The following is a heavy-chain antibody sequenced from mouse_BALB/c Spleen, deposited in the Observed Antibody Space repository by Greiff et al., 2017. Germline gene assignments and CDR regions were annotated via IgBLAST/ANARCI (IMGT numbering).Heavy chain of an antibody. CDR1: GFTFSSFG. V-gene: IGHV5-17*02. Sequence: EVQVVESGGGLVQPGGSRKLSCAASGFTFSSFGMHWVRQAPEKGLEWVAYISSGSSTIYYADTVKGRFTISRDNPKNTLFLQMTSLRSEDTAMYYCARGGNYEAWFAYWGQGTLVTVSA. J-gene: IGHJ3*01. D-gene: IGHD2-1*01. CDR2: ISSGSSTI. CDR3: ARGGNYEAWFAY.